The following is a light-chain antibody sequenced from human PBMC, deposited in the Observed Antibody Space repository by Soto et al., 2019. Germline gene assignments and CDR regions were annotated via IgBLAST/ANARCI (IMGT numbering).Light chain of an antibody. CDR1: QSVSSSY. V-gene: IGKV3-20*01. Sequence: ELVLTQSPGTLSLSPGERATLSCRASQSVSSSYLAWYQQKPGQAPRHLIYGTSSRATAIPDRFSGSGSGTDFTLTISRLEPEDFAVYYCQQYGSSSWTFGQGTKVEIK. J-gene: IGKJ1*01. CDR2: GTS. CDR3: QQYGSSSWT.